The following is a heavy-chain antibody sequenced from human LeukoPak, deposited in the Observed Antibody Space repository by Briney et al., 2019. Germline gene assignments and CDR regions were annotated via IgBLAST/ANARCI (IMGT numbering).Heavy chain of an antibody. V-gene: IGHV3-21*01. D-gene: IGHD6-13*01. CDR1: GFTFSSYS. Sequence: GGSLRLSCAASGFTFSSYSMNWVRQAPGKGLEWVSSISSSSSYIYYADSVKGRFTISRDNAKNSLYLQMNSLRAEDTAVYYCARVLIRIAAADPFDYWGQGTLVTVSS. CDR2: ISSSSSYI. J-gene: IGHJ4*02. CDR3: ARVLIRIAAADPFDY.